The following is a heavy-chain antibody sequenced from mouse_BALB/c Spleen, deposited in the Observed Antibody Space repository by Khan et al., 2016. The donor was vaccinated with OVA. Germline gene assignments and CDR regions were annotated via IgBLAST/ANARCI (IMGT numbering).Heavy chain of an antibody. V-gene: IGHV14-1*02. J-gene: IGHJ3*01. CDR2: IDPENGET. Sequence: VQLQQPGAELVRPGALVKLSCKASGFNIKDYYIHWVKQRPEQGLEWIGWIDPENGETVYDPKFQGQAIITTNTSSNPALLQRSMLASEDAAVDCGARSGYCAWFAYWGHGTLVTVSA. CDR3: ARSGYCAWFAY. CDR1: GFNIKDYY.